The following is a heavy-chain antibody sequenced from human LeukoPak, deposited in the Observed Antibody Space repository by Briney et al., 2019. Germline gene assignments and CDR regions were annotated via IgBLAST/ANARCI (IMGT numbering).Heavy chain of an antibody. CDR1: GGTFSSYA. J-gene: IGHJ3*02. Sequence: GASVKVSCKASGGTFSSYAISWVRQAPGQGLEWMGGIIPMFGTTNYAQKFEGRVPITADKSTRTAYMELSRLRSEDTAVYYCPRPELALRPIAVPDWYAFDIWGQGTTVTVSS. V-gene: IGHV1-69*06. D-gene: IGHD6-19*01. CDR2: IIPMFGTT. CDR3: PRPELALRPIAVPDWYAFDI.